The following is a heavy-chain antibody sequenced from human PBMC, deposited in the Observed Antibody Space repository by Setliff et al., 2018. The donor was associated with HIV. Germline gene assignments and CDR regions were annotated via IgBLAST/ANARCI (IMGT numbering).Heavy chain of an antibody. Sequence: ASVKVSCKASGGTFNNYAISWVRQAPGQGLEWMGGIIPIFGTANYAQKFQGRVTITADESTSTAYMELRSLRSDDTAVYYCARGLSIFGVATPGFYSFMDVWGKGTTVTVSS. J-gene: IGHJ6*03. CDR2: IIPIFGTA. CDR3: ARGLSIFGVATPGFYSFMDV. V-gene: IGHV1-69*13. D-gene: IGHD3-3*01. CDR1: GGTFNNYA.